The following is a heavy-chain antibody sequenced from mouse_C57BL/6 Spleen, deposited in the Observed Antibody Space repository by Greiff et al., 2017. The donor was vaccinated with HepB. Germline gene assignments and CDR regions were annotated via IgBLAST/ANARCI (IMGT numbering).Heavy chain of an antibody. D-gene: IGHD1-1*01. V-gene: IGHV1-82*01. CDR1: GYAFSSSW. CDR2: IYPGDGDT. J-gene: IGHJ4*01. Sequence: VQLQQSGPELVKPGASVKISCKASGYAFSSSWMNWVKQRPGKGLEWIGRIYPGDGDTNYNGKFKGKATLTADKSSSTAYMQLSSLTSEDSAVYFCARSVVAHPHVHYYAMDYWGQGTSVTVSS. CDR3: ARSVVAHPHVHYYAMDY.